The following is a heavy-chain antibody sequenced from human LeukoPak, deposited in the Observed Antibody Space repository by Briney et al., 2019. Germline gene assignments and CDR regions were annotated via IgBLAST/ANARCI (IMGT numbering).Heavy chain of an antibody. CDR1: RGTLRSYS. CDR2: IIPIFGTA. Sequence: GGPVKVSCKGSRGTLRSYSVRWGRQGPGQGGWWGGGIIPIFGTANYAQKFQGRVTITADESTSTAYMELSSLRSDDTAVYYCARHEYYDSSAKRAFDIWGQGTMVTVSS. CDR3: ARHEYYDSSAKRAFDI. V-gene: IGHV1-69*01. D-gene: IGHD3-22*01. J-gene: IGHJ3*02.